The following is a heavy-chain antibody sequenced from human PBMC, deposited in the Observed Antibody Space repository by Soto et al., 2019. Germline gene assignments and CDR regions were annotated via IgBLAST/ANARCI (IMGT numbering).Heavy chain of an antibody. Sequence: ASVKVSCKASGYTLTTCYIHWVRQAPGQGLEWMGIIDPSGRTTNYAQKFQDRVTMTRDTSTNTVYMQMSGLRFEDTAMYYCATNVGSTVGPDFDFWGQGTLVTVSS. J-gene: IGHJ4*02. V-gene: IGHV1-46*01. D-gene: IGHD1-26*01. CDR2: IDPSGRTT. CDR1: GYTLTTCY. CDR3: ATNVGSTVGPDFDF.